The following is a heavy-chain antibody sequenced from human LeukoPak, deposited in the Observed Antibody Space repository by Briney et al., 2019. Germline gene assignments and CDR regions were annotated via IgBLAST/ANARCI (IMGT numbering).Heavy chain of an antibody. CDR1: GYSFTSYW. D-gene: IGHD2-21*01. J-gene: IGHJ3*02. V-gene: IGHV5-51*01. CDR2: IYPGDSDT. Sequence: GESLEISCKGSGYSFTSYWIGWVRQMPGKGLEWMGIIYPGDSDTRYSPSFQGQVTISADKSISTAYLQWSSLKASDTAMYYCARPDTAYCGGDCWASHFDIWGQGTMVTVSS. CDR3: ARPDTAYCGGDCWASHFDI.